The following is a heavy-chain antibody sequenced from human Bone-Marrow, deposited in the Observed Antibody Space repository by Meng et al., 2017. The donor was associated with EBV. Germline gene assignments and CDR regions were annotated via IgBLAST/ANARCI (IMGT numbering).Heavy chain of an antibody. D-gene: IGHD6-13*01. CDR1: GSIFTGYN. CDR2: INPNSGDT. J-gene: IGHJ4*02. V-gene: IGHV1-2*06. CDR3: ARAKAAAAGTLIDY. Sequence: QVQPGQAGSEVKKPGASGKVSGKASGSIFTGYNMHWVRQAPGQGLEWMGRINPNSGDTNYAQKFQGRVTMTRDTSISTAYMELSRLRSDDTAVYYCARAKAAAAGTLIDYWGQGTLVTVSS.